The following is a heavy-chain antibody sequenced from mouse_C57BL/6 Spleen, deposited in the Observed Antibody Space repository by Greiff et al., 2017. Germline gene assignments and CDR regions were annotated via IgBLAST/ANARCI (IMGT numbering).Heavy chain of an antibody. CDR1: GYTFTSYW. CDR3: ARGGNAMDY. V-gene: IGHV1-50*01. J-gene: IGHJ4*01. Sequence: QVQLQQPGAELVQPGASVKLSCKASGYTFTSYWMQWVKQRPGQGLEWIGEIDPSDSYTNYNQKFKGKATLTVDTSSSTAYMQLSSLTSEDSAVYYCARGGNAMDYWCQGTSVTVSS. CDR2: IDPSDSYT.